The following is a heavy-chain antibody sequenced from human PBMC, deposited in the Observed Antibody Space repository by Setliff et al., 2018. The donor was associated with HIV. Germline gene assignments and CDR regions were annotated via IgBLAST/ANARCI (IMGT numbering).Heavy chain of an antibody. CDR2: MYYSGST. J-gene: IGHJ4*02. Sequence: SETLSLTCTVSGGSISSSSYYWGWVRQPPGKGLEWIGSMYYSGSTYYTPSLKSRITISLDTSKNQFSLRMRSVTAADTAVYYCARDVAGSAAEPDYWGQGTLVTVSS. CDR3: ARDVAGSAAEPDY. CDR1: GGSISSSSYY. D-gene: IGHD6-13*01. V-gene: IGHV4-39*07.